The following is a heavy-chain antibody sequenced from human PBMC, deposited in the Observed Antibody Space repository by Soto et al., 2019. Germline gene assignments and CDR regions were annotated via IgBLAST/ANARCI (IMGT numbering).Heavy chain of an antibody. D-gene: IGHD4-17*01. CDR1: GGSISSGGYY. Sequence: PSETLSLTCAVSGGSISSGGYYWSWIRQPPGKGLEWIGYIYNSGRTNYNPSLKSRVTISVDTSKNQFSLKLSSVTAADTAVYYCARGDDYGDYLPYFDYWGQGTLVTVSS. CDR2: IYNSGRT. CDR3: ARGDDYGDYLPYFDY. V-gene: IGHV4-61*08. J-gene: IGHJ4*02.